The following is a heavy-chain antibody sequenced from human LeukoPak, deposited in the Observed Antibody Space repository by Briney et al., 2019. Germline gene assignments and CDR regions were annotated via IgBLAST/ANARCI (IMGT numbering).Heavy chain of an antibody. CDR1: GGSISSYY. CDR2: IYYSGST. CDR3: ARGPRGYCSGGSCYYYYYYMDV. V-gene: IGHV4-59*01. J-gene: IGHJ6*03. D-gene: IGHD2-15*01. Sequence: PSETLSLTCTVSGGSISSYYWSWIRQPPGKGLEWIGYIYYSGSTNYNPSLKSRVTISVDTSKNQFSLKLSSVTAADTAVYYCARGPRGYCSGGSCYYYYYYMDVGAKGPRSPSP.